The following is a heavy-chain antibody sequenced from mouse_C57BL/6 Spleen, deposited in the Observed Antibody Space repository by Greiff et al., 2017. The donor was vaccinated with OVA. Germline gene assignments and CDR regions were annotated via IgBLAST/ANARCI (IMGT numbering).Heavy chain of an antibody. J-gene: IGHJ3*01. CDR2: IDPEDGDT. V-gene: IGHV14-2*01. Sequence: EVQLQQSGAELVKPGASVKLSCTASGFNIKDYYMHWVKQRTEQGLEWIGRIDPEDGDTKYAPKFQGKATIPAATSSNTAYLQLSSLTSEATAVYYCARNYYGSSYAAYWGQGTLVTVSA. D-gene: IGHD1-1*01. CDR1: GFNIKDYY. CDR3: ARNYYGSSYAAY.